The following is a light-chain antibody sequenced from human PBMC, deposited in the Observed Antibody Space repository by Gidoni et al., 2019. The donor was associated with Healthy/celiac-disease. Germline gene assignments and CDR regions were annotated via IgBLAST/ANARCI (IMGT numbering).Light chain of an antibody. V-gene: IGLV2-14*01. CDR1: SSDVGGYNY. CDR2: EVS. CDR3: SSYTSSSRV. Sequence: QSALTQPASVSGSPGQSITISCTGTSSDVGGYNYVSWYQQHPGKAPKLMNYEVSNRPSGVSNRFSGSKSGNTASLTISGLQAEDEADYYCSSYTSSSRVFGGGTKLTVL. J-gene: IGLJ2*01.